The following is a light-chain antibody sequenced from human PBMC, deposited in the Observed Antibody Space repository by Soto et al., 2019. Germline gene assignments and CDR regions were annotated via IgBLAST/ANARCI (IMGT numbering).Light chain of an antibody. J-gene: IGLJ1*01. V-gene: IGLV1-40*01. CDR1: TSNIGAGYD. Sequence: QSVLTQPPSVSGAPGQRVTISCTGITSNIGAGYDVNWYQQLPGTAPKLLIYGNSNRPSGVPDLFSGSKSGTSASLAITGLQAEDEADYYCQSYDSSLSGLVFGTGTKLTVL. CDR3: QSYDSSLSGLV. CDR2: GNS.